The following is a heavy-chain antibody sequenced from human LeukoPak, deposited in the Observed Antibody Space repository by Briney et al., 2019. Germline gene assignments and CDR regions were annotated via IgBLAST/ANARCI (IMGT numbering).Heavy chain of an antibody. J-gene: IGHJ3*02. D-gene: IGHD4-17*01. CDR2: ISGSGGST. Sequence: GGSLRLSCAASGFTFSSYAMSWVRQAPGKGLEWVSAISGSGGSTYYADSVKGRFTISRDNSKNTLYLQMNSLRAEDTAVYYCVLYGDFIYDAFDIWGQGTMVTVSS. CDR1: GFTFSSYA. V-gene: IGHV3-23*01. CDR3: VLYGDFIYDAFDI.